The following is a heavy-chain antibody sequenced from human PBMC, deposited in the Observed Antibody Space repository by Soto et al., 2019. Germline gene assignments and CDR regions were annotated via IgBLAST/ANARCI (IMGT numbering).Heavy chain of an antibody. CDR1: GYTFIDHY. CDR2: INPKNGGT. Sequence: ASVKVSCKASGYTFIDHYVHWMRQAPGQGLEWMGWINPKNGGTNYAQKFQGRVTMGTDTSTNTAYMELSSLRSDDTAVYYCAREGENSGDIDFWGQGTLVTVSS. V-gene: IGHV1-2*02. D-gene: IGHD1-26*01. CDR3: AREGENSGDIDF. J-gene: IGHJ4*02.